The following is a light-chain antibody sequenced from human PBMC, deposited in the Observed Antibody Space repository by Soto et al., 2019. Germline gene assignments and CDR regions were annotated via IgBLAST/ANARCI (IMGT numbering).Light chain of an antibody. J-gene: IGKJ4*01. CDR1: QSLNTR. CDR2: DAS. CDR3: QQLNSYPRT. Sequence: DIQLTQSPSTLSASVGDRVTLTCRASQSLNTRLAWYQQRPGKAPKLLIYDASTLESGVPSRFSGSGSGTEFTLTISSLQPEDFATYYCQQLNSYPRTFGGGTKVDNK. V-gene: IGKV1-5*01.